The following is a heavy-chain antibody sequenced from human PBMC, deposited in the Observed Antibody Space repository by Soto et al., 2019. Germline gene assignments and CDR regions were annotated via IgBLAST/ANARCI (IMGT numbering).Heavy chain of an antibody. CDR1: GDSVSSNSAA. V-gene: IGHV6-1*01. J-gene: IGHJ6*02. CDR3: ARDTPGYSSGWYRSLRYYYYGMDV. D-gene: IGHD6-19*01. CDR2: TYYRSKWYN. Sequence: PSQTLSLTCAISGDSVSSNSAAWNWIRQSPSRGLEWVGRTYYRSKWYNDYAVSVRSRITINPDTSKNQFSLQLNSVTPEDTAVYYCARDTPGYSSGWYRSLRYYYYGMDVWGQGTTVTVSS.